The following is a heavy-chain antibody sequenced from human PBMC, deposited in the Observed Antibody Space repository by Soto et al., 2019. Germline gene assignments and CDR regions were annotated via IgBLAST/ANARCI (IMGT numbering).Heavy chain of an antibody. Sequence: PGGSLRLSCAASGFTFSSFHMNWVRQAPGRGLEWVAYITSSSDTIYYSDSVKGRFTISRDNGKNSLFLQMNSLRDEDTAVYYCARDDYYDTSGYLALFDYWGQGTLVTVSS. CDR1: GFTFSSFH. CDR2: ITSSSDTI. D-gene: IGHD3-22*01. CDR3: ARDDYYDTSGYLALFDY. V-gene: IGHV3-48*02. J-gene: IGHJ4*02.